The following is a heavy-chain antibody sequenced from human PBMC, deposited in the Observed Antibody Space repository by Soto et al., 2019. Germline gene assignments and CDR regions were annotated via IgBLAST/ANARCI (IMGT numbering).Heavy chain of an antibody. CDR3: ARHARYYDILTGYSTLSWFDP. CDR1: GGSISSYY. CDR2: IYYSGST. V-gene: IGHV4-59*08. J-gene: IGHJ5*02. Sequence: SETLCLTCTVSGGSISSYYWSWIRQPPGKGLEWIGYIYYSGSTNYNPSLKSRVTISVDTSKNQFSLKLSSVTAADTALYYCARHARYYDILTGYSTLSWFDPWGQGTLVTVSS. D-gene: IGHD3-9*01.